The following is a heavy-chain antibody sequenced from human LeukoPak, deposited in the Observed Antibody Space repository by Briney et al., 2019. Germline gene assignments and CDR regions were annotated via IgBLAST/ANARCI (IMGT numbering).Heavy chain of an antibody. CDR1: GYTLTELS. CDR3: ARGSYSSGYYPTDY. D-gene: IGHD3-22*01. Sequence: ASVKVSCKVSGYTLTELSMHWVRQAPGKGLEWMGGFDPEDGETIYAQKFQGRVTMTEDTSTDTAYMELSSLRSEDTAVYYCARGSYSSGYYPTDYWGQGTLVTVSS. CDR2: FDPEDGET. J-gene: IGHJ4*02. V-gene: IGHV1-24*01.